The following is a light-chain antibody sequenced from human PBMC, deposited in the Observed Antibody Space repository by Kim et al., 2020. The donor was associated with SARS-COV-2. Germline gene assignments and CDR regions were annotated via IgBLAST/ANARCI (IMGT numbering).Light chain of an antibody. CDR1: QDINNY. J-gene: IGKJ1*01. CDR2: SAS. CDR3: QQYDVYSRT. Sequence: DIQLTQSPSILSASVGDRITITCRAGQDINNYLAWYQQNPGEAPKVLIYSASTLQSGVPSRFSGGGSGTEFTLTINSLQPEDFATYYCQQYDVYSRTFGQGTKVEIK. V-gene: IGKV1-9*01.